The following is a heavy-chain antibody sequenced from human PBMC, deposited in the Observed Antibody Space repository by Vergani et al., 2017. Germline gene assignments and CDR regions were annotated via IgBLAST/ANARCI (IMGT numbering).Heavy chain of an antibody. Sequence: QLQLQESGPGLVKPSQTLSLTCTVSGGSISSGSYYWSWIRQPAGKGLEWIGRIYTSGSTNHNPSLKSRVTISVATSKNHFYLKLSSVTAADTAGYYCARGGGVVGTAARGGALDPWGQGTLVTVSS. CDR3: ARGGGVVGTAARGGALDP. J-gene: IGHJ5*02. CDR2: IYTSGST. D-gene: IGHD2-2*01. V-gene: IGHV4-61*02. CDR1: GGSISSGSYY.